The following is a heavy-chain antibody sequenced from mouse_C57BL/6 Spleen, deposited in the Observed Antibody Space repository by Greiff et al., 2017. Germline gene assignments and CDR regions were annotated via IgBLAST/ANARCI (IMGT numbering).Heavy chain of an antibody. CDR3: TRDGGLYDGYYGAY. CDR1: GFTFSSYA. Sequence: EVKVVESGEGLVKPGGSLKLSCAASGFTFSSYAMSWVRQTPEKRLEWVAYISSGGDYIYYADTVKGRFTISRDNARNTLYLQMSSLKSEDTAMYYCTRDGGLYDGYYGAYWGQGTLVTVSA. D-gene: IGHD2-3*01. CDR2: ISSGGDYI. J-gene: IGHJ3*01. V-gene: IGHV5-9-1*02.